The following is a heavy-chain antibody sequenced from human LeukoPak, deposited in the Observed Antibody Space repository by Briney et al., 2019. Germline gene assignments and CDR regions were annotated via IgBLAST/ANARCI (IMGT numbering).Heavy chain of an antibody. Sequence: ASVTVSCKISGYSLTELSIHLVRQAPGKGLEWLGGFDPENGENIYTQKFQGRVSMTEDSSKDTVYMVLRTLTSEDTALYYCATFDRDRLLYGAVDNWGQGTMVIVSS. J-gene: IGHJ3*02. CDR2: FDPENGEN. D-gene: IGHD2-2*02. CDR3: ATFDRDRLLYGAVDN. V-gene: IGHV1-24*01. CDR1: GYSLTELS.